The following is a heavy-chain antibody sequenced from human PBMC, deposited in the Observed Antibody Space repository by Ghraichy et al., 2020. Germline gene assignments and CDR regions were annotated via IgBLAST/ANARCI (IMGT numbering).Heavy chain of an antibody. J-gene: IGHJ6*02. CDR2: INHSGST. V-gene: IGHV4-34*01. CDR3: ARGSRGDRGSRSYYYYGMDV. CDR1: GGSFSGYY. D-gene: IGHD3-10*01. Sequence: SETLSLTCAVYGGSFSGYYWSWIRQPPGKGLEWIGEINHSGSTNYNPSLKSRVTISVDTSKNQFSLKLSSVTAADTAVYYCARGSRGDRGSRSYYYYGMDVWGQGTTVTVSS.